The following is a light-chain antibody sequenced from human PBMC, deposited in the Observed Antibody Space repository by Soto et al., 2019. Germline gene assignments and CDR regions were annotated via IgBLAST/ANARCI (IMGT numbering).Light chain of an antibody. CDR2: GNS. Sequence: QSVLTQPPSVSGAPGQRVTISCTGSSSNIGAGYDVHWYQQLPGTAPQLRIYGNSKRPSGVPDRFSGSKSGTSASLAITGLQAEDEAYYSCQSYDSSLSVVFGGGTKVTVL. CDR3: QSYDSSLSVV. V-gene: IGLV1-40*01. CDR1: SSNIGAGYD. J-gene: IGLJ2*01.